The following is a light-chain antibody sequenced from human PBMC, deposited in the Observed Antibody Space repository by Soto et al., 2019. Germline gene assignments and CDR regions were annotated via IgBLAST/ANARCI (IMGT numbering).Light chain of an antibody. CDR2: EVS. CDR3: SSYAGSNNMGV. J-gene: IGLJ1*01. Sequence: QSALTQPPSASGSPRQSVTISCTGTSSDVGGYNYVSWYQQHPGKAPELMIYEVSKRPSGVPDRFSGSKSGNTASLTVSGLQTEDEADYYCSSYAGSNNMGVFGTGTKLTVL. CDR1: SSDVGGYNY. V-gene: IGLV2-8*01.